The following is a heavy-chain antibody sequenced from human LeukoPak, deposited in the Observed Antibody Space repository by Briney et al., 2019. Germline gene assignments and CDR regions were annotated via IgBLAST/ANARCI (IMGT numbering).Heavy chain of an antibody. CDR2: IYHSGST. D-gene: IGHD6-6*01. CDR1: GYSISSGYY. Sequence: SETLSLTCAVSGYSISSGYYWGWIRQPPGKGLEWIGYIYHSGSTNYNPSLKSRVTISLDTSRNQFSLRLSSVTAADTAVYFCAREYSTSSEGDYFDYWGQGSLVTVSS. J-gene: IGHJ4*02. V-gene: IGHV4-38-2*02. CDR3: AREYSTSSEGDYFDY.